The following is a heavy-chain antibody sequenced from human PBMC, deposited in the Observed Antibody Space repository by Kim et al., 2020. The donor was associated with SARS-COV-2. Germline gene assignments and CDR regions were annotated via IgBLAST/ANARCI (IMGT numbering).Heavy chain of an antibody. CDR1: GFTFSSYG. CDR2: IWYDGSNK. Sequence: GGSLRLSCAASGFTFSSYGMHWVRQAPGKGLEWLAVIWYDGSNKYYADSVKGRFTISRDNSKNTLYLQMNSLRAEDTAVYYCARVPIHSSYGMDVWGQGTTVTVSS. V-gene: IGHV3-33*01. CDR3: ARVPIHSSYGMDV. J-gene: IGHJ6*02. D-gene: IGHD6-13*01.